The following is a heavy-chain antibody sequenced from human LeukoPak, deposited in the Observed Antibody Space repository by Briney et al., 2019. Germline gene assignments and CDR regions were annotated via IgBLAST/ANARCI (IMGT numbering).Heavy chain of an antibody. CDR1: GGSISSSSYY. V-gene: IGHV4-39*01. J-gene: IGHJ4*02. Sequence: SETLSLTCTVSGGSISSSSYYWGWIRQPPGKGLEWIGIIYYSGSTYYNPSLKSRVTISVDTSKNQFSLKLSSVTAADTAVYYCARHTRNYGSGTYSPIDYWGQGTLVTVSS. D-gene: IGHD3-10*01. CDR2: IYYSGST. CDR3: ARHTRNYGSGTYSPIDY.